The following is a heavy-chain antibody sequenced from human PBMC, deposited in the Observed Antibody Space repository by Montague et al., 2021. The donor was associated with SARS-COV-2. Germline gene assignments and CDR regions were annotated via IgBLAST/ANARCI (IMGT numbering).Heavy chain of an antibody. J-gene: IGHJ4*02. CDR1: GGSFSGYY. CDR3: ASGGGYSYRARDY. CDR2: INHSGST. Sequence: SETLSLTCVVYGGSFSGYYWSWIRQPPGKGLEWIGEINHSGSTNYNPSLKSRVTISVDTSKKQFSLRLNSVTAADTAVYYCASGGGYSYRARDYWGQGTLVTVSS. D-gene: IGHD5-18*01. V-gene: IGHV4-34*01.